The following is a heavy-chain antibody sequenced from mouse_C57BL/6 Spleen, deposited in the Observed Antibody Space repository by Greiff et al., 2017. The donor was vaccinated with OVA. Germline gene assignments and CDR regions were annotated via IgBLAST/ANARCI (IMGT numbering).Heavy chain of an antibody. V-gene: IGHV2-6*01. CDR1: GFSFTSYG. CDR2: IWGGGST. Sequence: QVQLKESGPGLVEPSQCLSITCTVSGFSFTSYGVDWVRQSPGKGLEWMGVIWGGGSTNYNTAIKSRLSIIKDNSKSQVFLNMNSLQVDDTAIYYCASLATGLGFAYWGQGTLVTVSA. CDR3: ASLATGLGFAY. D-gene: IGHD1-1*01. J-gene: IGHJ3*01.